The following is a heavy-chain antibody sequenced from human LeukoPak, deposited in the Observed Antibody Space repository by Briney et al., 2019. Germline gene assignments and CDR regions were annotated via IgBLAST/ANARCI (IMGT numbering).Heavy chain of an antibody. D-gene: IGHD3-22*01. Sequence: SETLSLTCAVHGGSFSGYYWSWIRQPPGKGLEWVGEINHSGSTNYNPSLKSRVTISVDTSKNQFSLKLSSVTAADTAVYYCARAGGDYYDSRELGYWGQGTLVTVSS. CDR3: ARAGGDYYDSRELGY. CDR1: GGSFSGYY. CDR2: INHSGST. J-gene: IGHJ4*02. V-gene: IGHV4-34*01.